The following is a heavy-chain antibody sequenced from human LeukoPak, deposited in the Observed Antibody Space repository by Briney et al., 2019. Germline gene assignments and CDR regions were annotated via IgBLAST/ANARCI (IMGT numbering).Heavy chain of an antibody. Sequence: GGSLRLSCAASGFTFSSYAMHWVRQAPGRGLEWVAGISYDGSHKYYADSVKGRFTISRDNSKNTLYLQMNSVRTEDTAMYYCARGARCSGWIVFDIWGQGTVVTVSS. CDR1: GFTFSSYA. D-gene: IGHD6-19*01. CDR3: ARGARCSGWIVFDI. CDR2: ISYDGSHK. V-gene: IGHV3-30-3*01. J-gene: IGHJ3*02.